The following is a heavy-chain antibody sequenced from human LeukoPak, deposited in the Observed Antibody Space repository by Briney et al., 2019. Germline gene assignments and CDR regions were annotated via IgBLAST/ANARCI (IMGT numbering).Heavy chain of an antibody. CDR1: GFTFSTYW. CDR3: ARDGVLRFLEWLSYFDY. D-gene: IGHD3-3*01. Sequence: GGSLRLSCSASGFTFSTYWMSWVRQAPGKGLEWVAVISYDGSNKYYADSVKGRFTISRDNSKNTLYLQMNSLRAEDTAVYYCARDGVLRFLEWLSYFDYWGQGTLVTVSS. CDR2: ISYDGSNK. V-gene: IGHV3-30-3*01. J-gene: IGHJ4*02.